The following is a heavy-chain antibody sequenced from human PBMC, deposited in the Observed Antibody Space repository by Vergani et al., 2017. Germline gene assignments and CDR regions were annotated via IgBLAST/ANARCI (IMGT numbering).Heavy chain of an antibody. CDR2: IYHSGST. CDR3: ARVRYSSSWYFFDY. D-gene: IGHD6-13*01. CDR1: GGSISSYY. Sequence: QVQLQESGPGLVKPSETVSLTCTVSGGSISSYYWSWIRQPPGTGLEWIGYIYHSGSTNYNPSLKSRVTISVDTSKNKFSLTLRSVTAADTAVYYCARVRYSSSWYFFDYWGQGTLVTVSS. J-gene: IGHJ4*02. V-gene: IGHV4-59*01.